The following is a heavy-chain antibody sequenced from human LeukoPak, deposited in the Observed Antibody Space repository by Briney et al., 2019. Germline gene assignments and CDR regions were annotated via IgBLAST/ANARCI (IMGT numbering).Heavy chain of an antibody. CDR1: GLTFSSYA. CDR2: MSSSGGST. J-gene: IGHJ6*02. D-gene: IGHD3-3*01. Sequence: GGSRRLSCVVSGLTFSSYAMTWVRQAPGKGLEWVSGMSSSGGSTYYADSVKGRFTISRDNSKNTLYLQMNSLRAEDTAVYYCAKASLRSPAYYYYGMDVWGQGTTVTVSS. CDR3: AKASLRSPAYYYYGMDV. V-gene: IGHV3-23*01.